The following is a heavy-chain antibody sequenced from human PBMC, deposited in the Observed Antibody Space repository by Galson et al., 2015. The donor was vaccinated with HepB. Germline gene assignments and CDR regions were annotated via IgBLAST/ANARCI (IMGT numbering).Heavy chain of an antibody. V-gene: IGHV3-64D*06. Sequence: SLRLSCAASGFTFSSYAMHWVRQAPGKGLEYVSAISSNGGSTYYADSVKGRFTISRDNSKNTLYLQMSSLRAEDTAVYYCVKDQLGYCSGGSCYYDYYYGMDVWGQGTTVTVSS. J-gene: IGHJ6*02. CDR2: ISSNGGST. CDR3: VKDQLGYCSGGSCYYDYYYGMDV. D-gene: IGHD2-15*01. CDR1: GFTFSSYA.